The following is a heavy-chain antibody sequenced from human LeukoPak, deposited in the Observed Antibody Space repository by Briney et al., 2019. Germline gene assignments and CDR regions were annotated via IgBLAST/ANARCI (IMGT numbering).Heavy chain of an antibody. CDR3: ARVSEDGDYSVPKLDY. CDR2: ISYDGSNK. Sequence: PGGSLRLSCAASGFTFSSHAMHWVRQAPGKGLEWVAVISYDGSNKYYADSVKGRFTISRDNSKNTLYLQMNSLRAEDTAVYYCARVSEDGDYSVPKLDYWGQGTLVTVSS. J-gene: IGHJ4*02. D-gene: IGHD4-17*01. V-gene: IGHV3-30-3*01. CDR1: GFTFSSHA.